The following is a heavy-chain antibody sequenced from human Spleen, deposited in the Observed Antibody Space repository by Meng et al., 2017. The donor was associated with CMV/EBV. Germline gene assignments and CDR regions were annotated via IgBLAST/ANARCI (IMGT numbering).Heavy chain of an antibody. V-gene: IGHV4-34*01. D-gene: IGHD1-26*01. CDR3: ARGPFGGYSGSYNAGFAY. Sequence: QADVQPGGAGLWKPPEPPSPTRAVYCGSFCGHNRSCVRHSPGKGREWIGEINHSGGTNYNPSLKSRVTISVDTSKNQFSLKLSSVTAADTAVYYCARGPFGGYSGSYNAGFAYWGQGTLVTVSS. J-gene: IGHJ4*02. CDR2: INHSGGT. CDR1: CGSFCGHN.